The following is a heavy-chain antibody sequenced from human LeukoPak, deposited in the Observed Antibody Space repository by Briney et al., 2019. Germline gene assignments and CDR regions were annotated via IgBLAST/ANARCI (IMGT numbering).Heavy chain of an antibody. J-gene: IGHJ4*02. CDR3: ARLKDGYNWVYFDY. CDR1: GFTFSSYG. V-gene: IGHV3-30*02. CDR2: IRYDGSNK. Sequence: GGSLRLSCAASGFTFSSYGMHWVRQAPGKGLEWVTFIRYDGSNKYYADSVKGRFTISRDNSKNTLYLRMNSLRAEDTAVYYCARLKDGYNWVYFDYWGQGTLVTVSS. D-gene: IGHD5-24*01.